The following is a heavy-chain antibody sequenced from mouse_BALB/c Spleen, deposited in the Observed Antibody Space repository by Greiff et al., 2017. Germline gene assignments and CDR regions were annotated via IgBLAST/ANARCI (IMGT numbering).Heavy chain of an antibody. J-gene: IGHJ1*01. CDR1: GYAFTNYL. CDR3: AREITTVDWYFDV. Sequence: QVQLKQSGAELVRPGTSVKVSCKASGYAFTNYLIEWVKQRPGQGLEWIGVINPGSGGTNYNEKFKGKATLTADKSSSTAYMQLSSLTSDDSAVYFCAREITTVDWYFDVWGAGTTVTVSS. CDR2: INPGSGGT. D-gene: IGHD1-1*01. V-gene: IGHV1-54*03.